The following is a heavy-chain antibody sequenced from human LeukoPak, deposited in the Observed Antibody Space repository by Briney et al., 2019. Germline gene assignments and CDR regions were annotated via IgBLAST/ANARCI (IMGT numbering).Heavy chain of an antibody. J-gene: IGHJ6*02. CDR1: GGIFSSYA. Sequence: SVTVSCKASGGIFSSYAISWVRQAPGQGLEWMGGIIPIFGTANYAQKFQGRVTITADESTSTAYMELSSLRSEDTAVYYCAKPEGIAAAGDYYGMDVWGQGTTATVSS. V-gene: IGHV1-69*13. CDR3: AKPEGIAAAGDYYGMDV. CDR2: IIPIFGTA. D-gene: IGHD6-13*01.